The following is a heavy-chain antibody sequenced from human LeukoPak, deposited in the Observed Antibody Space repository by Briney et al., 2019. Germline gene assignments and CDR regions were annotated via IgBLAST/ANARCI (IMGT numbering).Heavy chain of an antibody. D-gene: IGHD3-9*01. CDR3: ARQGGYYDILTGSNLASFDY. Sequence: PSETLSLTCTVSGGSISSSSYYWGWIRQPPGKGLEWIGSIYYSGSTYYNPSLKSRVTISVDTSKNQFSLKLSSVTAADTAVYYCARQGGYYDILTGSNLASFDYWGQGTLVTVSS. V-gene: IGHV4-39*01. CDR1: GGSISSSSYY. J-gene: IGHJ4*02. CDR2: IYYSGST.